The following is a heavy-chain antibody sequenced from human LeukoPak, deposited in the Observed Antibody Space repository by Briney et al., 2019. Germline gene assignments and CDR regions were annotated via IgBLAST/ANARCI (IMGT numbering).Heavy chain of an antibody. J-gene: IGHJ5*02. Sequence: SETLSLTRTVSAGSISGTNHYWGWVRPPPGEWREWLVNIYHSGSTYYNPSLKSRLTIPVDTSKNQSSLKLSSGTAADTAVYYCARRHLVPAAIVGFDPWGQGTLVTVSS. CDR3: ARRHLVPAAIVGFDP. D-gene: IGHD2-2*01. V-gene: IGHV4-39*01. CDR2: IYHSGST. CDR1: AGSISGTNHY.